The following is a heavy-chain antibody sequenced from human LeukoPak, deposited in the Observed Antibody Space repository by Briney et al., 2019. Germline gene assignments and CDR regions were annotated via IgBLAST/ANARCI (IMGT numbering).Heavy chain of an antibody. J-gene: IGHJ6*03. CDR1: GASISSYY. CDR3: ARRNYDILTGFYGGGTYNYYYTDV. V-gene: IGHV4-59*08. CDR2: TSFSGST. D-gene: IGHD3-9*01. Sequence: PSETLSLTCTVSGASISSYYWTWIRQPPAKGLEWIGFTSFSGSTNYNPSLKSRVTISVDTSRNQFSLRLNAMTAADTAVYYCARRNYDILTGFYGGGTYNYYYTDVWGKGTTVIVSS.